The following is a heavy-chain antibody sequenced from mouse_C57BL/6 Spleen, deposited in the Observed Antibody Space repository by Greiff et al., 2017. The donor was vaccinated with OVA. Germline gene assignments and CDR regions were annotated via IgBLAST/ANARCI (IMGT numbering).Heavy chain of an antibody. D-gene: IGHD1-1*01. Sequence: VQLQQSGPELVKPGASVKIPCKASGYTFTDYNMDWVKQSHGKSLEWIGDINPNNGGTIYNQKFKGKATLTVDKSSSTAYMELRSLTSEDTAVYYCARRGYGSSYRYFDVWGTGTTVTVSS. V-gene: IGHV1-18*01. CDR1: GYTFTDYN. J-gene: IGHJ1*03. CDR3: ARRGYGSSYRYFDV. CDR2: INPNNGGT.